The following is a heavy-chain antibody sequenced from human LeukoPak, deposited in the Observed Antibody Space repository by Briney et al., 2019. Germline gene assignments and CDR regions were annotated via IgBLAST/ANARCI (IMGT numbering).Heavy chain of an antibody. V-gene: IGHV3-53*01. J-gene: IGHJ4*02. CDR1: GFIVSSNY. Sequence: GGSLRLSCAASGFIVSSNYMSWVRQAPGKGLQWVSVIYSGGSTYYADSVKGRFTISTDNSKNTLYLQMNSLRAEDTAVYYCAKETRGSYSDYWGQGTLVTVSS. CDR2: IYSGGST. CDR3: AKETRGSYSDY. D-gene: IGHD5-12*01.